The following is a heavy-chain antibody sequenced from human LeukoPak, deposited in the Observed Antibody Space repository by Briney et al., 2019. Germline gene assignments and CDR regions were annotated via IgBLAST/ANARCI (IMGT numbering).Heavy chain of an antibody. Sequence: GGSLRLSCAASGFIFGTHWMGWVRQAPGKGLEWVASIKQDGGEQFYVDSVKGRFTISRDNAKNSLFLQMNSLRPEDTAVYYCAREWHATFDYWGQGTLVTVSS. J-gene: IGHJ4*02. CDR1: GFIFGTHW. D-gene: IGHD1-26*01. CDR2: IKQDGGEQ. V-gene: IGHV3-7*01. CDR3: AREWHATFDY.